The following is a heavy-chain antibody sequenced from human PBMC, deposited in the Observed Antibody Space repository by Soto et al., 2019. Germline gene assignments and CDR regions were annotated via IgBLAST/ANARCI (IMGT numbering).Heavy chain of an antibody. CDR2: IWYDGSNK. V-gene: IGHV3-33*01. J-gene: IGHJ4*02. D-gene: IGHD3-22*01. Sequence: QVQLVESGGGVVQPGRSLRLSCAASGFTFSSYGMHWVRQAPGKGLEWVAVIWYDGSNKYYADSVKGRFTISRDNSKNTLYLQMNSLRAEDTAVYYCARPEIVSRDSSGYYPNQPFDYWGQGTLVTVSS. CDR3: ARPEIVSRDSSGYYPNQPFDY. CDR1: GFTFSSYG.